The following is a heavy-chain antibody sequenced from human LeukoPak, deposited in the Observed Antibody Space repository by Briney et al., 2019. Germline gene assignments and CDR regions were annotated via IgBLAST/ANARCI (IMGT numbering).Heavy chain of an antibody. V-gene: IGHV3-48*02. Sequence: GGSLRLSCAASGFTFRSYTMNWVRQAPGKGLEWVAHISTTNRAIYYADSLRGRFTVTRENAKNSLFLQMNSLRDEDTAIYYCARDKGGQALIAPLDYWGQGTMVTVSS. J-gene: IGHJ4*02. CDR1: GFTFRSYT. CDR3: ARDKGGQALIAPLDY. CDR2: ISTTNRAI. D-gene: IGHD3-16*01.